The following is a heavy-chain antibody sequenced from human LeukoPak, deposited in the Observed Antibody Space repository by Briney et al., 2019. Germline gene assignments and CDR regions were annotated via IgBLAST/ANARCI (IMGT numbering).Heavy chain of an antibody. Sequence: PGGSLRLSCAASGFTFDDYTMHWVRQAPGKGLEWVSLISWDGGSTYYADSVKGRFTISRDNSKNTLYLQMNSLRAEDTAVYYCAKLPQWLASRPQGPFDYWGQGTLVTVSS. J-gene: IGHJ4*02. CDR1: GFTFDDYT. D-gene: IGHD6-19*01. CDR3: AKLPQWLASRPQGPFDY. CDR2: ISWDGGST. V-gene: IGHV3-43*01.